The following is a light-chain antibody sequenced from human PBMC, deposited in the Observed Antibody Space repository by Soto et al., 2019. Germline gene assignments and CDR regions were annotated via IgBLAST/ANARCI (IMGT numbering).Light chain of an antibody. J-gene: IGLJ7*01. Sequence: QSVLTQPPSESGTPGQRVTISCSGSSSNIGSNTVNWYQQLPGTAPKLLLYTNNQRPSGVPDRFSGSKSGTSASLAISGLQSEDEADYYCATWDDSLNGFVVFGGGTQLTVL. CDR3: ATWDDSLNGFVV. CDR1: SSNIGSNT. V-gene: IGLV1-44*01. CDR2: TNN.